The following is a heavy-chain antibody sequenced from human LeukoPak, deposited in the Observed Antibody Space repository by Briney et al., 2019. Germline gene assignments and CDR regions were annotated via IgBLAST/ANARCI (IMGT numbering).Heavy chain of an antibody. D-gene: IGHD3-16*01. J-gene: IGHJ5*02. V-gene: IGHV1-24*01. CDR1: GYTLTELS. CDR2: FDPEDGET. CDR3: ARLGGDYNWFDP. Sequence: ASVKVSCKVSGYTLTELSMHWVRQAPGKGLEWMGGFDPEDGETIYAQKFQGRVTITTDESTSTAYMELSSLRSEDTAVYYCARLGGDYNWFDPWGQGTLVTVSS.